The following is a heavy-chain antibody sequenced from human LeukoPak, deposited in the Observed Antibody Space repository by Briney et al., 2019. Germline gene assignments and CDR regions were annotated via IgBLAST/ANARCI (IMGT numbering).Heavy chain of an antibody. CDR3: ARVLAVRRCRWFDP. CDR2: INPNSGGT. Sequence: ASVNVSFTASGYTFTVYYMHWVRQAPGQGLGWMGWINPNSGGTNYAQKFQGRVTMTRDTSISAAYMELSRLRSDDTAVYYCARVLAVRRCRWFDPWGQGTLVTVSS. V-gene: IGHV1-2*02. D-gene: IGHD2-8*01. CDR1: GYTFTVYY. J-gene: IGHJ5*02.